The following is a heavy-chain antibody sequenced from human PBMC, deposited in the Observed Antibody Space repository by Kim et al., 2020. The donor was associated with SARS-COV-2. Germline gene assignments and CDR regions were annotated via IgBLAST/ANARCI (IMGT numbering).Heavy chain of an antibody. CDR1: GFTFSSYG. CDR3: AKSLYPIVVVPAAILRDAFDI. J-gene: IGHJ3*02. CDR2: ISYDGSNK. Sequence: GGSLRLSCAASGFTFSSYGMHWVRQAPGKGLEWVAVISYDGSNKYYADSVKGRFTISRDNSKNTLYLQMNSLRAEDTAVYYCAKSLYPIVVVPAAILRDAFDIWGQGTMVTVSS. V-gene: IGHV3-30*18. D-gene: IGHD2-2*02.